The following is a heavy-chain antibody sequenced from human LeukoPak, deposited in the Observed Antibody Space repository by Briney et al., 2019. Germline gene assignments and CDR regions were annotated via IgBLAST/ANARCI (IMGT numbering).Heavy chain of an antibody. J-gene: IGHJ4*02. CDR3: ARARGYSYGYPDY. CDR1: GGSFIGFH. Sequence: SETLSLTCAVYGGSFIGFHWNWIRQPPGKGLEWIGDINHSGSTNYNPSLTSRVTISVDTSKNQFSLKLSSVTAADTAVYYCARARGYSYGYPDYWGQGTLATVSS. D-gene: IGHD5-18*01. CDR2: INHSGST. V-gene: IGHV4-34*01.